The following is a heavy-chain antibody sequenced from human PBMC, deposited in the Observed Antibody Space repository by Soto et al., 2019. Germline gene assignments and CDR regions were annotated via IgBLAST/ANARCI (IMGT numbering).Heavy chain of an antibody. V-gene: IGHV3-21*01. CDR2: ISSSSSYI. CDR1: GFTFSSYS. Sequence: EVQLVESGGGLVKPGRSLRLSCAASGFTFSSYSMNWVRQAPGKGLEWVSSISSSSSYIYYADSVKGRFTISRDNAKNSLYLQMNSLRAEDTAVYYCAQQLAEYYYYYMDVWGKGTTVTVSS. D-gene: IGHD6-13*01. CDR3: AQQLAEYYYYYMDV. J-gene: IGHJ6*03.